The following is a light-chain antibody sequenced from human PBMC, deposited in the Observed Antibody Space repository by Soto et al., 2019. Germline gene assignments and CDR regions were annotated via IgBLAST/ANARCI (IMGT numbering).Light chain of an antibody. Sequence: QSALTQPASVSGSPGQSITISCSGTSSDVGGYNFVSWYQVHPGKAPRLILYDVSSRPSGVSYRFSGSKSANKASLNISRLQAGDEADYYCSSYTTTTSLVVFGGGTKVTVL. CDR3: SSYTTTTSLVV. J-gene: IGLJ2*01. CDR2: DVS. CDR1: SSDVGGYNF. V-gene: IGLV2-14*03.